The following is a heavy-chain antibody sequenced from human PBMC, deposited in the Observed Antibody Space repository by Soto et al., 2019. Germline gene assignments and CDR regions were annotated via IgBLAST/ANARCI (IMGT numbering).Heavy chain of an antibody. J-gene: IGHJ5*02. CDR2: TSYRSRWYN. D-gene: IGHD3-10*01. Sequence: TCVISGDNVSSNSAAWNWIRQSPSRGLEWLGRTSYRSRWYNDYARSVTSRITINSDTSKNQFSLQLNSVTPEDTAVYYCAKDPLQLVSGLFDPWGQGTLVTVSS. CDR3: AKDPLQLVSGLFDP. V-gene: IGHV6-1*01. CDR1: GDNVSSNSAA.